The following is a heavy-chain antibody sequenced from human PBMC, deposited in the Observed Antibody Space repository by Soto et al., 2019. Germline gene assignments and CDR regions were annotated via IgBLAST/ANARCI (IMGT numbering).Heavy chain of an antibody. CDR1: GGTFNIYN. D-gene: IGHD7-27*01. CDR2: ILPIFGTT. Sequence: QVQLVQSGAEVKKPGSSVKVSCKASGGTFNIYNINWVRQAPGQGLEWMGGILPIFGTTNYAQRFQGRLTIIADDSTSTAYMELSSLRSEDTAVYYYARDETGDSYYYYYGMDVWGQGTTVTVTS. J-gene: IGHJ6*02. V-gene: IGHV1-69*01. CDR3: ARDETGDSYYYYYGMDV.